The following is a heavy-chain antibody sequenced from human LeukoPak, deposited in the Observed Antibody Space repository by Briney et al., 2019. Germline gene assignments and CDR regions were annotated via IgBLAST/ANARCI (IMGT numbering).Heavy chain of an antibody. D-gene: IGHD3-22*01. V-gene: IGHV6-1*01. CDR1: GDSDSSNSAA. CDR3: ARGGGYGFQN. CDR2: TYYRSKWYN. J-gene: IGHJ1*01. Sequence: SQTLSLTCAISGDSDSSNSAAWNWIRQSPSRGLEWLGRTYYRSKWYNGYAVSVRGRISINPDTSTNQFSLQLNSMTPDDTAVYYCARGGGYGFQNWGQGTLVTVSS.